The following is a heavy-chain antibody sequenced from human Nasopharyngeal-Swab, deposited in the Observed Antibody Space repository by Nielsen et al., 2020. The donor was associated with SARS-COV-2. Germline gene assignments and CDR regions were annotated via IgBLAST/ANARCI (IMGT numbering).Heavy chain of an antibody. D-gene: IGHD4-23*01. J-gene: IGHJ6*03. V-gene: IGHV3-73*01. Sequence: GESLKISCAASGFTFSGSAMHWVRQASGKGPEWVGRIRSKANSYATAYAASVKGRFTISRDDSKNTAYLQMNSLKTEDTAVYYCTRPLGATVVTALTGYYYYMDVWGKGTTVTVSS. CDR1: GFTFSGSA. CDR2: IRSKANSYAT. CDR3: TRPLGATVVTALTGYYYYMDV.